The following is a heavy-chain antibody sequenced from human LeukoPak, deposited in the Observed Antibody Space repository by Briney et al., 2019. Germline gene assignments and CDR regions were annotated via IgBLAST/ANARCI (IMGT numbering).Heavy chain of an antibody. Sequence: GGSLRLSCAASGITVSRNYMSWVRQAPGKGLEWVSIIYSGGDTYYADSVKGRFTISRDNSKNTLYLLMNSLRAEDTAVYYCVRDVVPYSSNWYYFDYWGQGTLVTVSS. CDR3: VRDVVPYSSNWYYFDY. CDR1: GITVSRNY. J-gene: IGHJ4*02. D-gene: IGHD6-13*01. CDR2: IYSGGDT. V-gene: IGHV3-66*01.